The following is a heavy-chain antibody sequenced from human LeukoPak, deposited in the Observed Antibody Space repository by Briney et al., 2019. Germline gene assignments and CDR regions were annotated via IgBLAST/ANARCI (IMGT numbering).Heavy chain of an antibody. D-gene: IGHD3-10*01. CDR1: GGSFSGYY. Sequence: SETLSLTCAVYGGSFSGYYWSWIRQPPGKGLDWIGEINHSGSTNYNPSLKSRVTISVDTSKNQFSLKLSSVTAADTAVYYCARASMVRGVTINWFDPWGQGTLVTVSS. CDR3: ARASMVRGVTINWFDP. V-gene: IGHV4-34*01. J-gene: IGHJ5*02. CDR2: INHSGST.